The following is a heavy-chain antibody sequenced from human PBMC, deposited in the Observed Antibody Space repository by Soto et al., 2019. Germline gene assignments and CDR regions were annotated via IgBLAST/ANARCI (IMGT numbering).Heavy chain of an antibody. CDR1: GFSLSTREVG. J-gene: IGHJ4*02. D-gene: IGHD3-10*01. V-gene: IGHV2-5*02. Sequence: SGPTLVNPTQTLTLTCSFSGFSLSTREVGVGWIRQPPGKALEWLALIYWDDDKRYRPSLKSRLTIVKDTSKNLVTLIMTNMDPEDTATYYCAHRAYYYGSGSYYTHWGQGILVTVSS. CDR2: IYWDDDK. CDR3: AHRAYYYGSGSYYTH.